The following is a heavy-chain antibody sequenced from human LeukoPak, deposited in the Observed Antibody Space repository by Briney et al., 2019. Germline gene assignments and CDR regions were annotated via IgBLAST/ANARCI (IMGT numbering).Heavy chain of an antibody. D-gene: IGHD2-2*01. V-gene: IGHV1-69*04. CDR3: ARSGYCSSTSCYRSYYYYYMDV. Sequence: SGTVSSQPSGRTSSRYAISWVRPAPGQGLEWMGRIIPIFCKANYAQKFQGRVTITADKSTSTAYMELSSLRSEDTAVYYCARSGYCSSTSCYRSYYYYYMDVWGKGTTVTVSS. CDR1: GRTSSRYA. CDR2: IIPIFCKA. J-gene: IGHJ6*03.